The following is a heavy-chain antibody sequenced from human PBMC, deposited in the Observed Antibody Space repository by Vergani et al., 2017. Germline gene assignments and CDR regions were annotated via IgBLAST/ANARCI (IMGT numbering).Heavy chain of an antibody. CDR2: INTIDSKI. J-gene: IGHJ4*02. CDR3: TRHVPCIDGACLHFDH. CDR1: ESSFISNG. V-gene: IGHV5-51*01. D-gene: IGHD5-24*01. Sequence: EVMLVQSGAELKKPGESLKISCKYSESSFISNGIACVRQMSGKGLQWMGNINTIDSKITYSPSYQAQAIMSLDKSITTACLQWRSLKASDTAIYYCTRHVPCIDGACLHFDHWGQGTQFTVSS.